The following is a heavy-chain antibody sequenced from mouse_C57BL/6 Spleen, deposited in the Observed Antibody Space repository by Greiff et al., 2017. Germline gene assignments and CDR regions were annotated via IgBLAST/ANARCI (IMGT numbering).Heavy chain of an antibody. D-gene: IGHD3-2*02. V-gene: IGHV5-6*01. Sequence: EVQRVESGGDLVKPGGSLKLSCAASGFTFSSYGMSWVRQTPDKRLEWVATISSGGSYTYYPDSVKGRFTISRDNAKNTLYLQMSSLKSEDTAMYYCARHWGQLRLGYFDYWGQGTTLTVSS. CDR1: GFTFSSYG. CDR3: ARHWGQLRLGYFDY. J-gene: IGHJ2*01. CDR2: ISSGGSYT.